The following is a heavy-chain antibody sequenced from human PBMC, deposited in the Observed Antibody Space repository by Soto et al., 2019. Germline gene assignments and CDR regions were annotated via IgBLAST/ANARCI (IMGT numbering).Heavy chain of an antibody. V-gene: IGHV3-74*01. Sequence: GGSLRLSCTASRFTFSTYWMHWVRQDPGKGLLWVSRINSDGSSTNYAESVKGRFTISRDNAKNTLWLQMNSLRAEDTAVYFCASAMGGTRNALNIWGQGTMVTVSS. D-gene: IGHD6-19*01. CDR2: INSDGSST. J-gene: IGHJ3*02. CDR3: ASAMGGTRNALNI. CDR1: RFTFSTYW.